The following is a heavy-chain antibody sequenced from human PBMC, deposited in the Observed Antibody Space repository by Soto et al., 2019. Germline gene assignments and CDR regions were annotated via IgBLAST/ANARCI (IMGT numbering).Heavy chain of an antibody. CDR1: GYSXTSYW. J-gene: IGHJ6*02. CDR3: TRFFSSPSCYGCYYSGMAV. Sequence: PGESLKISCKGSGYSXTSYWIGWVRQMPGKGLEWMGIIYPGDSDTRYSPSFQGQVTISADKSISTAYLQWSSLKASDTAMYYCTRFFSSPSCYGCYYSGMAVWAKGPRSPSP. CDR2: IYPGDSDT. D-gene: IGHD2-2*01. V-gene: IGHV5-51*01.